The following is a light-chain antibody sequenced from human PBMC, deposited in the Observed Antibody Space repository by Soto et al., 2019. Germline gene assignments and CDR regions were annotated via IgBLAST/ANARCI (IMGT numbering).Light chain of an antibody. CDR1: SSDVGSYNL. V-gene: IGLV2-23*01. Sequence: QSALTQPASVSGSPGQSITISCTGTSSDVGSYNLVSWYQQHPGKAPKLMIYEGSKRPSGVSNRFSGSKSGNTASLTISGRQAEDEADYYCCAYAGSSPVVVGGGTKLTVL. CDR3: CAYAGSSPVV. J-gene: IGLJ2*01. CDR2: EGS.